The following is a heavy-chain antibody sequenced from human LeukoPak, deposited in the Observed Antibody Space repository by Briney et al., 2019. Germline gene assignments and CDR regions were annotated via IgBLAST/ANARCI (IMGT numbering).Heavy chain of an antibody. J-gene: IGHJ6*03. D-gene: IGHD1-14*01. Sequence: GSSVKVSCKACGGTFSSYAISWVRQAPGQGFDWMGGIIPIFGTPNYAQKFQGRVTITTDEFPSTAYMELSRLSSEDTAVDYCASRGDSRGRDNYYYYYYMEVWGKGTTVTVSS. CDR2: IIPIFGTP. CDR3: ASRGDSRGRDNYYYYYYMEV. CDR1: GGTFSSYA. V-gene: IGHV1-69*05.